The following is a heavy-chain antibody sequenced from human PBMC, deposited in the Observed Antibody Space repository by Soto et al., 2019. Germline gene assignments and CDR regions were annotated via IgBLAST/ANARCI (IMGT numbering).Heavy chain of an antibody. CDR2: IKSKTDGGTT. J-gene: IGHJ4*02. Sequence: EVQLVESGGGLVKPGGSLRLSCAASGFTFSNAWMSWVRQAPGKGLEWVGRIKSKTDGGTTDYAAPVKGRFTISRDDSKNTLYLQMHSLKTEDTAVYYCTTEAMTTVTTYFFDYWGQGTLVTVSS. V-gene: IGHV3-15*01. CDR3: TTEAMTTVTTYFFDY. D-gene: IGHD4-17*01. CDR1: GFTFSNAW.